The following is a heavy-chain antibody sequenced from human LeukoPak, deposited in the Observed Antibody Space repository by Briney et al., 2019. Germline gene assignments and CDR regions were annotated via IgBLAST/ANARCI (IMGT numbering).Heavy chain of an antibody. CDR3: ARLAPAFDI. CDR1: GGSFSGYY. CDR2: INHSGST. Sequence: PSETLSLTCAVYGGSFSGYYWSWIRQPPGKGLEWIGEINHSGSTNYNPSLKSRVTISVDTSKNQFSLKLSSVTAADTAVYYCARLAPAFDIWGQETMVTVSS. J-gene: IGHJ3*02. V-gene: IGHV4-34*01.